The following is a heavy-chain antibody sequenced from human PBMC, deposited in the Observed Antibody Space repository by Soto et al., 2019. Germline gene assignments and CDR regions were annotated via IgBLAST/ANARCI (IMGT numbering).Heavy chain of an antibody. Sequence: QVQLVESGGGVVQPGRSLRLSCAASGFTFSSYGMHWVRQAPGKGLEWVAVISYDGSNKYYADSVKGRFTISRDNSKDTLYLQMNSPSAEDTAVYYCAKDRGYSSSPPPPQVGGMDVWGQGTTVTVSS. CDR1: GFTFSSYG. D-gene: IGHD6-13*01. V-gene: IGHV3-30*18. CDR2: ISYDGSNK. J-gene: IGHJ6*02. CDR3: AKDRGYSSSPPPPQVGGMDV.